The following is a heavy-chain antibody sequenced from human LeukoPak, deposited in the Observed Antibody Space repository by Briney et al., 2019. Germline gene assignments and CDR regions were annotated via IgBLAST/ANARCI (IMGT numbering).Heavy chain of an antibody. CDR3: AKSSYYDASGYCREYYFDS. CDR1: GFSFSNYA. Sequence: GGSLRLSCVPSGFSFSNYAMSWVRQAPGKGLEWVSSISGSGGSTHYVDSVEGRFTISRDKTKNTLYLQMNSLRAEDTAVYYCAKSSYYDASGYCREYYFDSWGQGTLVTVSS. CDR2: ISGSGGST. D-gene: IGHD3-22*01. J-gene: IGHJ4*02. V-gene: IGHV3-23*01.